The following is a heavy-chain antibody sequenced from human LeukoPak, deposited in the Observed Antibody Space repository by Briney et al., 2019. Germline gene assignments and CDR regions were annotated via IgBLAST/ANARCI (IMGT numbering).Heavy chain of an antibody. CDR2: INSDGSST. CDR3: ARGSDFWSGYMPLDY. J-gene: IGHJ4*02. V-gene: IGHV3-74*01. D-gene: IGHD3-3*01. Sequence: AGGSLGLSCAASGFTFSSYWMHWVRQAPGKGLVWVSRINSDGSSTSYADSVKGRFTISRDNAKNTLYLQMNSLRAEDTAVYYCARGSDFWSGYMPLDYWGQGTLVTVSS. CDR1: GFTFSSYW.